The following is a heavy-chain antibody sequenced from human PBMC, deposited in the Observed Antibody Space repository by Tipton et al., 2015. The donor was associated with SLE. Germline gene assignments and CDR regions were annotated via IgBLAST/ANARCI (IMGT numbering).Heavy chain of an antibody. CDR1: GGSISSYY. D-gene: IGHD2-15*01. Sequence: TLSLTCTVSGGSISSYYWSWIRQPPGKGLEWIGYIYYSGSTNYNPSLKSRVTISVDTSKNQFSLKLSSVTAADTAVYYCARSDRWWELFDYWGQGTLVPVSS. CDR3: ARSDRWWELFDY. J-gene: IGHJ4*02. V-gene: IGHV4-59*01. CDR2: IYYSGST.